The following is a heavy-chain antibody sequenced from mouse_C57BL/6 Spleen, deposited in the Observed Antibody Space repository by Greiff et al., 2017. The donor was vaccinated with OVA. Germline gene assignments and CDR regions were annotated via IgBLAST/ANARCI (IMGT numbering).Heavy chain of an antibody. Sequence: EVKLEESGGGLVKPGGSLKLSCAASGFTFSSYAMSWVRQTPEKRLEWVATISDGGSYTYYPDNVKGRFTISRDNAKNNLYLQMSHLKSEDTAMYYCARDYDGYYRFAYWGQGTLVTVSA. D-gene: IGHD2-3*01. CDR2: ISDGGSYT. CDR1: GFTFSSYA. CDR3: ARDYDGYYRFAY. V-gene: IGHV5-4*01. J-gene: IGHJ3*01.